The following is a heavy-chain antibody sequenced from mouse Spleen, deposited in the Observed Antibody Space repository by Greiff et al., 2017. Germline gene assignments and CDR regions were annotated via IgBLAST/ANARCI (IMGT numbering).Heavy chain of an antibody. CDR2: IDPSDSYT. J-gene: IGHJ3*01. CDR1: GYTFTSYW. CDR3: ARGAHYSNYGGFAY. Sequence: QVQLQQPGAELVRPGTSVKLSCKASGYTFTSYWMHWVKQRPGQGLEWIGVIDPSDSYTNYNQKFKGKATLTVDTSSSTAYMQLSSLTSEDSAVYYCARGAHYSNYGGFAYWGQGTLVTVSA. V-gene: IGHV1-59*01. D-gene: IGHD2-5*01.